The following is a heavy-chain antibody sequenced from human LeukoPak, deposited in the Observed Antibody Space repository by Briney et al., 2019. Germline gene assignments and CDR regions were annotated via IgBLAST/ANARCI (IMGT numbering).Heavy chain of an antibody. D-gene: IGHD2-2*01. V-gene: IGHV1-69*13. CDR3: ARDVGYCSSTSCYFDY. J-gene: IGHJ4*02. CDR2: IIPIFGTA. Sequence: SVKVSCKASGGTFSSYAISWVRQAPGRGLEWMGGIIPIFGTANYAQKFQGRVTITADESTSTAYVELSSLRSEDTAVYYCARDVGYCSSTSCYFDYWGQGTLVTVSS. CDR1: GGTFSSYA.